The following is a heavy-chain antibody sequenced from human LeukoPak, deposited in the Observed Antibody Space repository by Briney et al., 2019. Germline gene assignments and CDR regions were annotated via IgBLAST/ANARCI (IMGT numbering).Heavy chain of an antibody. CDR2: ISGSSSTI. V-gene: IGHV3-48*01. Sequence: TGGSLRLSCAASGFSFSTSNMNWVRQAPGKGLEWVSYISGSSSTIYYADSVKGRFTISRDNSKNTLYLQMNSLRAEDTAVYYCAKGPPKTYCSSTSCYDYAFDIWGQGTMVTVSS. D-gene: IGHD2-2*01. CDR1: GFSFSTSN. CDR3: AKGPPKTYCSSTSCYDYAFDI. J-gene: IGHJ3*02.